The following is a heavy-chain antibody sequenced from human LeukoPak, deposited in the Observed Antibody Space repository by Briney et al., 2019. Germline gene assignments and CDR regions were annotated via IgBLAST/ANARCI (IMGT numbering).Heavy chain of an antibody. V-gene: IGHV3-21*01. CDR2: ISSSSSYI. Sequence: GRSLRLSCAASGFAFSSYSMNWVRQAPGKGLEWVSSISSSSSYIYYADSVKGRFTISRDNAKNSLYLQMNSLRDEDTAVYYCARGGSGYSYGKIDSWGQGILVTVSS. CDR1: GFAFSSYS. J-gene: IGHJ4*02. CDR3: ARGGSGYSYGKIDS. D-gene: IGHD5-18*01.